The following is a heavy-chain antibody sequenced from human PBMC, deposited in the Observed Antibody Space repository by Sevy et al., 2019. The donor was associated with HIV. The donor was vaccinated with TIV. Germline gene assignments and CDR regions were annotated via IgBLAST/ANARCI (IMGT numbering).Heavy chain of an antibody. Sequence: ASVKVSCKVSGYTLTELSMHWVRQAPGKGLEWMGGFDSEDGETIYAQKFQGRVTMTEDTSTDTAYMELSSLRSEDTAVYYCATDMACSGGSCYSLHFQHWGQGTLVTVSS. V-gene: IGHV1-24*01. CDR1: GYTLTELS. J-gene: IGHJ1*01. CDR2: FDSEDGET. CDR3: ATDMACSGGSCYSLHFQH. D-gene: IGHD2-15*01.